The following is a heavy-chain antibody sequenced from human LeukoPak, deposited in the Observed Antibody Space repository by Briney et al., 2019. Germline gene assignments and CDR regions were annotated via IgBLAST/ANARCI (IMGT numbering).Heavy chain of an antibody. CDR1: GFTFSSYA. CDR3: AKDGPTNNYDFWSGYWTPKGNAFDI. CDR2: ISGSGGST. D-gene: IGHD3-3*01. J-gene: IGHJ3*02. Sequence: QPGGSLRLSCAASGFTFSSYAMSWVRQAPGKGLEWVSAISGSGGSTYYADSVKGRFTISRDNSKNTLYLQMNSLRAEDTAVYYCAKDGPTNNYDFWSGYWTPKGNAFDIWGQGTMVTVSS. V-gene: IGHV3-23*01.